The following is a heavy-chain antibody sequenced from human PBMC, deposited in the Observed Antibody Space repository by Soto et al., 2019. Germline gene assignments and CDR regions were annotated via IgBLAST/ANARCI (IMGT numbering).Heavy chain of an antibody. CDR3: ARARFDSWSPIYRGFQV. D-gene: IGHD3-3*01. V-gene: IGHV4-34*01. J-gene: IGHJ6*02. Sequence: SETVSLTCAVYGGSVSGYYWTCLRQPPGEGLEWVGEINHSGSTDYNPALKSRVTMSVDTSKNQFSLRVTSVTAADTAVYYFARARFDSWSPIYRGFQVWGQGNTVT. CDR1: GGSVSGYY. CDR2: INHSGST.